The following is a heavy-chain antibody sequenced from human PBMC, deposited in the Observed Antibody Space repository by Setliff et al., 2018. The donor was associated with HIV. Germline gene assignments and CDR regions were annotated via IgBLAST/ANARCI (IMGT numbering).Heavy chain of an antibody. CDR3: ASPSFGDVDYYYGMDV. J-gene: IGHJ6*02. Sequence: GASVKVSCKASGYTSTSCSLHWVRQAPGQGLEWMGIINPSGDVIRYAQKFKGIVTMTRDTSTSTVYMDLSSLRYEDTAVYYCASPSFGDVDYYYGMDVWGQGTTVTVSS. D-gene: IGHD3-10*01. CDR2: INPSGDVI. CDR1: GYTSTSCS. V-gene: IGHV1-46*01.